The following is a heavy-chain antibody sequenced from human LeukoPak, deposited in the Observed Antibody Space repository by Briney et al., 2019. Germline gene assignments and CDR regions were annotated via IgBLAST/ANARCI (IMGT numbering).Heavy chain of an antibody. D-gene: IGHD3-10*01. V-gene: IGHV3-23*01. CDR1: GFTFSSYA. CDR3: ARGGGITMVRGVIISYSIDY. J-gene: IGHJ4*02. Sequence: PGGSLRLSCAASGFTFSSYAMSWVRQIPGKGLEWVSGINGNGGSTNYADSVKGRFTISRDNSKNTLYLQMNSLRAEDTAVYYCARGGGITMVRGVIISYSIDYWGQGTLVTVSS. CDR2: INGNGGST.